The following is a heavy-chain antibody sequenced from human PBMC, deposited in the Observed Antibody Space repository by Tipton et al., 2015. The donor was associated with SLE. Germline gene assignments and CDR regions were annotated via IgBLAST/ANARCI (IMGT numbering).Heavy chain of an antibody. J-gene: IGHJ5*01. D-gene: IGHD6-13*01. CDR1: GFTFSNYG. Sequence: SLRLSCAASGFTFSNYGMNWVRQAPGKGLEWVSAIDANGGTPHYADSVKGRFTISRDNSKSTLYLHLTSLRAEDTAVFYCARVPWLAAEGTFDSWGQGTLVSVSS. CDR2: IDANGGTP. CDR3: ARVPWLAAEGTFDS. V-gene: IGHV3-23*01.